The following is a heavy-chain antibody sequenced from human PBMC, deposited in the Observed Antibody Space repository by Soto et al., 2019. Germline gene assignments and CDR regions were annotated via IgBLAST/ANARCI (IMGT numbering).Heavy chain of an antibody. D-gene: IGHD6-13*01. CDR3: ARIPRSSPYFDY. CDR1: GYTFSNFW. Sequence: GESLKLSCQCSGYTFSNFWIASVLQLPGKGLEWMGIIYPGDYETRYSPSFHGKVPISADRSIGTAYLQWSSLEASDSASYFCARIPRSSPYFDYWGQVALVTVSS. V-gene: IGHV5-51*01. CDR2: IYPGDYET. J-gene: IGHJ4*02.